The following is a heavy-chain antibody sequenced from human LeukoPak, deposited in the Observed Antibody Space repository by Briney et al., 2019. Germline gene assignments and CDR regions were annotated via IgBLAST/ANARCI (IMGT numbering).Heavy chain of an antibody. D-gene: IGHD3-22*01. V-gene: IGHV4-30-4*01. Sequence: SETLSLTCTVSGGSISSGDYYWSWIRQPPGKGLEWIAYMYYSGSTYYNPSLKSRVTMPADTSKNQLSLKLSSVTAPDTAVYYCARPYYYDSRIDPWGQGILVTVSS. CDR3: ARPYYYDSRIDP. CDR1: GGSISSGDYY. J-gene: IGHJ5*02. CDR2: MYYSGST.